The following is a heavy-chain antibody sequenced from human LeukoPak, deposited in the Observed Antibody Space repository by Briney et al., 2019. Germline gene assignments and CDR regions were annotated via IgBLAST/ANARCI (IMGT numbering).Heavy chain of an antibody. CDR3: ARSLVRGVSS. CDR1: GFTFSSYS. Sequence: GGSLRLSCAASGFTFSSYSMNWVRQAPGKGLEWVSSISSSSSYIYYADYVKGRFTIFRDNSKNTLYLQMNGLRAEDTAVYYCARSLVRGVSSWGQGTLVTVSS. D-gene: IGHD3-10*01. J-gene: IGHJ5*02. V-gene: IGHV3-21*01. CDR2: ISSSSSYI.